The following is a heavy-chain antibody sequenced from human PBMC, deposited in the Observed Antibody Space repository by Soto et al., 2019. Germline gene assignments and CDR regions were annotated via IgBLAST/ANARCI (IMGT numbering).Heavy chain of an antibody. CDR2: IDGSGGIT. J-gene: IGHJ5*02. CDR3: VKNSGWFNT. Sequence: GALRLSCAASGFTFGTTDMSWVRQAPGEGLEWVSTIDGSGGITYYADSVKGRFTISRDNSRNTVYLQMNSLRGDDTALYYCVKNSGWFNTWGQGALVTVSS. D-gene: IGHD3-10*01. V-gene: IGHV3-23*01. CDR1: GFTFGTTD.